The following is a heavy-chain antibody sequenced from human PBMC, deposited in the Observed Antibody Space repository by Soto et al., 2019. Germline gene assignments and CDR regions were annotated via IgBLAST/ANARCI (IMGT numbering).Heavy chain of an antibody. Sequence: QVQPVQSGAEVKKPGSSVKVSCKASGGTFSSYAISWVRQAPGQGLEWMGGIIPIFGTPNYAQKLQGRVTITADEPTITAYMERSSLRSEDTAVYYGVARRYCRAGTCPDYFDYWGQGTLVIVSS. CDR1: GGTFSSYA. CDR2: IIPIFGTP. D-gene: IGHD2-15*01. V-gene: IGHV1-69*01. CDR3: VARRYCRAGTCPDYFDY. J-gene: IGHJ4*02.